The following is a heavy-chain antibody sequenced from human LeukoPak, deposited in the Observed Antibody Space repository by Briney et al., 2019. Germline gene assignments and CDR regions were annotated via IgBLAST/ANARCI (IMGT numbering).Heavy chain of an antibody. V-gene: IGHV4-34*01. CDR2: INHSGST. Sequence: PSETLSLTCAVYGGSFSDYYWSWIRQPPGKGLEWIGEINHSGSTNYNPSLKSRVTISVDTSKNQFSLKLSSVTAADTAVYYCARLIGSHLAYCGGDCSYPRRVFDYWGQGTLVTVSS. CDR3: ARLIGSHLAYCGGDCSYPRRVFDY. D-gene: IGHD2-21*02. J-gene: IGHJ4*02. CDR1: GGSFSDYY.